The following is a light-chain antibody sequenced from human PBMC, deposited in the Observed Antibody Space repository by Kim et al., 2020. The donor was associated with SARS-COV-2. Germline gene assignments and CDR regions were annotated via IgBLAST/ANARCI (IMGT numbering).Light chain of an antibody. J-gene: IGKJ4*02. CDR1: QSVNRH. CDR3: QQYDSYST. CDR2: TAS. Sequence: DIQMTQSPSTLSASVGDRVTITCRASQSVNRHLAWYQQKPGKAPNLLIYTASTLKSGVPSRFSGSGSGTEFTLTISSLQPDDFATYYCQQYDSYSTLGEGTKVEIK. V-gene: IGKV1-5*01.